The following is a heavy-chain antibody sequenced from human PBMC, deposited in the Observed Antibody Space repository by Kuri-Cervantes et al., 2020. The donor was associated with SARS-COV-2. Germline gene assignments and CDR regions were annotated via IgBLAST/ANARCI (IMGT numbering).Heavy chain of an antibody. Sequence: GESLKISCAASGFTFSSYAMHWVRQAPGKGLEWVAFIRYDGSNKYYADSVKGRFTISRDNSKNTLYLQMNSLRAEDTAVYYCAKDSRRWLQLISMALDYWGQGTLVTVSS. J-gene: IGHJ4*02. V-gene: IGHV3-30*02. CDR3: AKDSRRWLQLISMALDY. D-gene: IGHD5-24*01. CDR2: IRYDGSNK. CDR1: GFTFSSYA.